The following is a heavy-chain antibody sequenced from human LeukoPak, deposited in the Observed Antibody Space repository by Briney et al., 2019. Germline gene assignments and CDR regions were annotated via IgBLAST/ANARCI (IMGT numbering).Heavy chain of an antibody. D-gene: IGHD1-20*01. V-gene: IGHV1-69*04. J-gene: IGHJ4*02. CDR1: GGTFSSNA. Sequence: SVKVSCKASGGTFSSNAISWVRQAPGQGLEWMGRIIPIFVIANYAQRFHGRVTITTDTSTSTAYMELRSLRSEDTAVYYCARDLGRSITGTKNVYFDYWGQGTLVTVSS. CDR3: ARDLGRSITGTKNVYFDY. CDR2: IIPIFVIA.